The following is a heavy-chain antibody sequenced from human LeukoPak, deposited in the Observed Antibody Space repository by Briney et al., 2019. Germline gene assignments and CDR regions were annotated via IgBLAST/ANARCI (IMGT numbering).Heavy chain of an antibody. CDR3: ARGKDGSSYYYFDY. V-gene: IGHV3-30*09. D-gene: IGHD4-11*01. CDR1: GFTFSSFV. CDR2: ISYDGSNK. Sequence: PGGSLRLSCAASGFTFSSFVIHWVRQAPGKGLEWVAVISYDGSNKYYADSVRGRIAVSRDNSRNTLYLQMSSLTPEDTAVYYCARGKDGSSYYYFDYWGQGTLVTVSS. J-gene: IGHJ4*02.